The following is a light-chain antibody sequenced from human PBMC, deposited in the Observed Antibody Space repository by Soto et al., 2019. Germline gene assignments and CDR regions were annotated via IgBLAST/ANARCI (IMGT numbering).Light chain of an antibody. V-gene: IGKV1-5*03. Sequence: DIQMTQSPSTLSASVGDRVTITCRASQSISSWLAWYQQKPGRAPKLLIYKASTLESGVPSRFSGSGSGAEFTLSISTLQPDDFATYYCQQYGSFPRTFGQGTKVEIK. CDR1: QSISSW. CDR3: QQYGSFPRT. CDR2: KAS. J-gene: IGKJ1*01.